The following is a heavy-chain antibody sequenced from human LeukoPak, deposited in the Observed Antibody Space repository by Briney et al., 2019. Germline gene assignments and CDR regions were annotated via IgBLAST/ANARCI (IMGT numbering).Heavy chain of an antibody. CDR1: GYTFSSYG. CDR3: AKSDHGSGGYQGVCDY. D-gene: IGHD3-22*01. J-gene: IGHJ4*02. CDR2: IRYDGSEK. V-gene: IGHV3-30*02. Sequence: AGSLRLSCAASGYTFSSYGMHWVRRAPGKGLEWVAFIRYDGSEKYYADSVTGRSTISRDNSKKTVYLQMNSLRPEDTAVYYCAKSDHGSGGYQGVCDYWGQGTLVTVSS.